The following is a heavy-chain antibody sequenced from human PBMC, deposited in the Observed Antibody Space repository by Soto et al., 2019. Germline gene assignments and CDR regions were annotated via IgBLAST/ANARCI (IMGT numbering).Heavy chain of an antibody. V-gene: IGHV4-39*01. J-gene: IGHJ4*02. Sequence: SEMLRHRQTVAGGSISSSSYYWVWNRQPPGKGLEWIGSIHYSGSTYYKASLKSRVTISVDTSKNQFSLKLSSVTAADTAVYYCARVYYGSGIIEYWGQGTLVTVSS. CDR1: GGSISSSSYY. CDR3: ARVYYGSGIIEY. CDR2: IHYSGST. D-gene: IGHD3-10*01.